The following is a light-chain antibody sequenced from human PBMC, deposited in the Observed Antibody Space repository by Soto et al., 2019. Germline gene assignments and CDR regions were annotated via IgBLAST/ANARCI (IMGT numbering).Light chain of an antibody. J-gene: IGKJ1*01. Sequence: DIQMTQSPSTLSASEGDRVTITCQASQTISSWLAWYQQKPGKAPKLLIYKASTLKSGVPSRFSGSGSGTEFTLTISSLQPDDFATYYCQHYNSYSEAFGQGTKVDI. CDR3: QHYNSYSEA. CDR1: QTISSW. V-gene: IGKV1-5*03. CDR2: KAS.